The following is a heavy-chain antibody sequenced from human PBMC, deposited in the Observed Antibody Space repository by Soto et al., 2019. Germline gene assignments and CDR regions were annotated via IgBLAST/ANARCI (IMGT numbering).Heavy chain of an antibody. Sequence: ASVKVSCKASGGTFSSYAISWVRQAPGQGLEWMGGIIPIFGTANYAQKFQGRVTITADESTSTAYMELSSLRSEDTAVYYCARVGYYGSGSYYNYWGQGTLVTVSS. J-gene: IGHJ4*02. CDR3: ARVGYYGSGSYYNY. D-gene: IGHD3-10*01. CDR2: IIPIFGTA. CDR1: GGTFSSYA. V-gene: IGHV1-69*13.